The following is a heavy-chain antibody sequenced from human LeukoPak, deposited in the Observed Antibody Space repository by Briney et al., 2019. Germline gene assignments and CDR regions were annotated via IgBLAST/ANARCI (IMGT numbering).Heavy chain of an antibody. Sequence: PGGSLRLSCAASGFTFDDYAMHWVRQAPGKGLEWVSLISGDGGSTYYADSVKGRFTISRDNSKNTLFLQMNSLRAEDTAVYYCARDSTVPGRGYYFDYWGQGTLVTVSS. D-gene: IGHD6-19*01. CDR2: ISGDGGST. CDR3: ARDSTVPGRGYYFDY. CDR1: GFTFDDYA. J-gene: IGHJ4*02. V-gene: IGHV3-43*02.